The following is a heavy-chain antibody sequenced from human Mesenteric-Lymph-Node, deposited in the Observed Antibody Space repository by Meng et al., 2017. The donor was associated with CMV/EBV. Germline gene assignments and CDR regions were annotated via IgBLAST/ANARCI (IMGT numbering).Heavy chain of an antibody. V-gene: IGHV3-23*01. CDR1: GFNFLNYA. CDR3: AKDPEGY. CDR2: ISASGGSR. Sequence: EVQLLESGGGLAQPGGSLRVSCAVSGFNFLNYAMTWVLQAPGKWLEWVSTISASGGSRYYADSVQGRFSVSRDNYKNTLYLQMNSLRAEDTAVYYCAKDPEGYWGQGTLVTVSS. J-gene: IGHJ4*02.